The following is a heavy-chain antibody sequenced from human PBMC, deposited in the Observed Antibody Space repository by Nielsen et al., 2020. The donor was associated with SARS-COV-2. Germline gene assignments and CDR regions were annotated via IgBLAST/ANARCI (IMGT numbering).Heavy chain of an antibody. Sequence: GGSLRLSCAASGFTFSDYYMSWIRQAPGKGLEWISYIRSGSTYTNYADSVKGRFTISRDNAKNTVYLQMNSLRAEDTAVYYCARDGVVGSTNTFDVWGQGTVVTVSS. CDR1: GFTFSDYY. V-gene: IGHV3-11*06. J-gene: IGHJ3*01. CDR3: ARDGVVGSTNTFDV. CDR2: IRSGSTYT. D-gene: IGHD1-26*01.